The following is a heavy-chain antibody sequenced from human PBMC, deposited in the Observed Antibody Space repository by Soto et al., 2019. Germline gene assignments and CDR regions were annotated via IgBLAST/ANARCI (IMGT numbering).Heavy chain of an antibody. CDR3: ARGAGYYDSSGYYPQPSYYYGMDV. V-gene: IGHV1-46*03. D-gene: IGHD3-22*01. J-gene: IGHJ6*02. Sequence: ASVKVSCKASGYTFTSYYMHWVRQAPGQGLEWMGIINPSGGSTSYAQKFQGRVTMTRDTSTSTVYMELSSLRSEDTAVYYCARGAGYYDSSGYYPQPSYYYGMDVWGQGTTVTVSS. CDR2: INPSGGST. CDR1: GYTFTSYY.